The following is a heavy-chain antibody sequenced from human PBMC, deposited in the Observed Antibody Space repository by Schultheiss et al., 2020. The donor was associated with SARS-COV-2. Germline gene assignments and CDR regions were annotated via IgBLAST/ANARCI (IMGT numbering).Heavy chain of an antibody. D-gene: IGHD3-10*01. Sequence: SETLSLTCTVSGGSMSSYYWSWIRQPPGKGLEWIGNIFYSGSTNYNPSLKSRVTISLDTSKYQFSLKLSSVTAADTAVYYCAREHGSGEMDVWGQGTTVTVSS. CDR2: IFYSGST. CDR1: GGSMSSYY. J-gene: IGHJ6*02. CDR3: AREHGSGEMDV. V-gene: IGHV4-59*12.